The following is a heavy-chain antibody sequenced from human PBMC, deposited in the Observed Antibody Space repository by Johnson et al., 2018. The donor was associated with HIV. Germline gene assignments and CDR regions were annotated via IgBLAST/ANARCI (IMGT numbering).Heavy chain of an antibody. CDR1: GFTFSSYW. Sequence: VQLVESGGGLVQPGGSLRLSCAASGFTFSSYWISWVRQAPGKGLEWVANIKQHGSEKYYVDSVKGRFIISRDNAKNSLYLQRNSLRAEDTAVYYCARSNSGSYLHAFDIWGQGTMVTVSS. J-gene: IGHJ3*02. CDR2: IKQHGSEK. CDR3: ARSNSGSYLHAFDI. D-gene: IGHD1-26*01. V-gene: IGHV3-7*05.